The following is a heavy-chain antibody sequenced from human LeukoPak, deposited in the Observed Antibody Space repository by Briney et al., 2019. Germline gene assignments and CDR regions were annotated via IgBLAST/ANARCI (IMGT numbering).Heavy chain of an antibody. Sequence: SETLTLTCTVSGGSISSIDYYWRWIRQPPGKVLVWNGPIYYSGSTYYNPSLTSRVTISVDTSKHQLSQKLSSVTAADTAVYCCARQPGYCSRTRCWFDYWRRGTLVSVSS. CDR3: ARQPGYCSRTRCWFDY. CDR1: GGSISSIDYY. J-gene: IGHJ4*02. CDR2: IYYSGST. D-gene: IGHD2-2*01. V-gene: IGHV4-39*01.